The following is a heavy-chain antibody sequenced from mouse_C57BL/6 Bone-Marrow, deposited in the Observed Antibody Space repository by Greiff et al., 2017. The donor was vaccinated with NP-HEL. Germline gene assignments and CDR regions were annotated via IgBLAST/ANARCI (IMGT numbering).Heavy chain of an antibody. CDR2: INPSSGYT. CDR1: GYTFTSYT. D-gene: IGHD4-1*01. Sequence: QVQLQQSGAELARPGASVKMSCKASGYTFTSYTMHSVKQRPGQGLEWIGYINPSSGYTKYNQKFKDKATLTADKSSSTAYMQLSSLTSEDSAVYYCAGTWFAYWGQGTLVTVSA. J-gene: IGHJ3*01. V-gene: IGHV1-4*01. CDR3: AGTWFAY.